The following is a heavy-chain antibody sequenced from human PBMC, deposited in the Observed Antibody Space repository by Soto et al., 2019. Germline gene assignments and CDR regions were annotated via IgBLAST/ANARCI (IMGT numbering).Heavy chain of an antibody. Sequence: PSETLSLTCNVSGASISSGDYYWSWIRQPPGKGLEWIGYIYFSESTSYNPSLKSRVTISGDKSKNQFSLRVTSVTAADTAVYYCARDKITGLFDYWGQGTLVTVSS. CDR3: ARDKITGLFDY. V-gene: IGHV4-30-4*01. CDR2: IYFSEST. J-gene: IGHJ4*02. D-gene: IGHD2-8*02. CDR1: GASISSGDYY.